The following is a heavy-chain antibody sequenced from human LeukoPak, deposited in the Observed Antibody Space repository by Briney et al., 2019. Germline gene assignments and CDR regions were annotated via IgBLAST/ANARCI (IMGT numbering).Heavy chain of an antibody. CDR2: ISSSGSTI. V-gene: IGHV3-48*03. Sequence: PGGSLRLSCAASGFTFSSYEMNWVRQAPGKGLEWVPYISSSGSTIYYADSVKGRFTISRDNAKNSLYLQMNSLRAEDTAVYYCARDSGWYTWFDPWGQGTLVTVSS. D-gene: IGHD6-13*01. J-gene: IGHJ5*02. CDR1: GFTFSSYE. CDR3: ARDSGWYTWFDP.